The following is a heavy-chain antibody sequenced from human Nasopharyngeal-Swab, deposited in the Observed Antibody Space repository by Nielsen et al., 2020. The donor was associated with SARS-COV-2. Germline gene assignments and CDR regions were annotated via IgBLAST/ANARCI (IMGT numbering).Heavy chain of an antibody. CDR2: ISGSGDTT. D-gene: IGHD2-21*01. CDR3: AKAPYLRGLDV. CDR1: GFTFSSYA. Sequence: GESLKISCAASGFTFSSYAMSWVRQAPGKGLEWVSIISGSGDTTYYADSVKDRFTISRDNSKNTLYLQTNSLRVEDTAVYYCAKAPYLRGLDVWGQGTLVIVSS. J-gene: IGHJ4*02. V-gene: IGHV3-23*01.